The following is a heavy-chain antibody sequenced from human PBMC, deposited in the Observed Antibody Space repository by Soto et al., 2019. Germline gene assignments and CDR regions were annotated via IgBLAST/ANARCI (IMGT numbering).Heavy chain of an antibody. V-gene: IGHV1-69*06. CDR3: AREGSIWDYVWGSYRLDY. CDR1: GGTFSSYA. D-gene: IGHD3-16*02. J-gene: IGHJ4*02. CDR2: IIPIFGTA. Sequence: GASVKVSCKASGGTFSSYAISWVRQAPGQGLEWMGGIIPIFGTANYAQKFQGRVTITADKSTSTAYMELSSLRSEDTAVYYCAREGSIWDYVWGSYRLDYWGQGTLVTVSS.